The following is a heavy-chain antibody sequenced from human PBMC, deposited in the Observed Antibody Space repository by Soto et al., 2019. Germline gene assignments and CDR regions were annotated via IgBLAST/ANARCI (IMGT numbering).Heavy chain of an antibody. Sequence: ASVKVSCKASGYTFTSYGISWVRQAPGQGLEWMGWISAYNGNTNYAQKLQGRVTMTTDTSTSTAYMELRSLRSDDTAVYYCARVHDRVWFGELFMDPFNYYYMDVWGKGTTVTVSS. V-gene: IGHV1-18*01. CDR3: ARVHDRVWFGELFMDPFNYYYMDV. CDR1: GYTFTSYG. D-gene: IGHD3-10*01. CDR2: ISAYNGNT. J-gene: IGHJ6*03.